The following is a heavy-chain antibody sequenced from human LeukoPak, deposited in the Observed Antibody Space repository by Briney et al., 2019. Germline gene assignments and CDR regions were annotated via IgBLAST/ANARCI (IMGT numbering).Heavy chain of an antibody. CDR3: AGYGSRFRDFDY. Sequence: GGSLRLTCAASGFTFSSYAMSWVRQAPGKGLEWVSAISGSGGSTYYADSVKGRFTISRDNSKNTLYLQMNSLRAEDTAVYYCAGYGSRFRDFDYWGQGTLVTVSS. CDR1: GFTFSSYA. J-gene: IGHJ4*02. V-gene: IGHV3-23*01. CDR2: ISGSGGST. D-gene: IGHD2-2*01.